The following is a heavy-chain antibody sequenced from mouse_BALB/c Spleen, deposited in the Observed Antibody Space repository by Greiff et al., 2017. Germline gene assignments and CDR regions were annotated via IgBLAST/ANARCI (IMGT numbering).Heavy chain of an antibody. D-gene: IGHD2-4*01. CDR2: ISSGGSYT. CDR1: GFTFSSYG. Sequence: EVQLVESGGDLVKPGGSLKLSCAASGFTFSSYGMSWVRQTPDKRLEWVATISSGGSYTYYPDSVKGRFTISRDNAKNTLYLQMSSLKSEDTAMYYCARLCPMIFDYWGQGTTLTVSS. V-gene: IGHV5-6*01. J-gene: IGHJ2*01. CDR3: ARLCPMIFDY.